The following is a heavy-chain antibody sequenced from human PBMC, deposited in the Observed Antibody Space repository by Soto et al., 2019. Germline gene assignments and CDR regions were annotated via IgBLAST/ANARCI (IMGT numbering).Heavy chain of an antibody. CDR2: IFHGGNT. CDR3: ARARWYDDFDV. CDR1: GFFISSGNY. D-gene: IGHD2-15*01. V-gene: IGHV4-38-2*01. Sequence: ETLSLTCAVSGFFISSGNYWGWIRKPPGKGLEWIGSIFHGGNTYYNPSLKSRVTISVDMSKNQFSLKLNSVTAADTAVYYCARARWYDDFDVWGQGTVVTVSS. J-gene: IGHJ3*01.